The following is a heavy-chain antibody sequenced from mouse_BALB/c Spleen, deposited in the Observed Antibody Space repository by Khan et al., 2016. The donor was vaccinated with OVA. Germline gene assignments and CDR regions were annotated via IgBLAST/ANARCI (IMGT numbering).Heavy chain of an antibody. V-gene: IGHV5-6*01. CDR2: INTGGDYI. J-gene: IGHJ3*01. D-gene: IGHD1-1*01. Sequence: EVELVESGGDLVKPGGSRKLSCAASGFTFSTYAMSWVRQTPDKRREGVATINTGGDYIYYPDSVKGRFTISRDNAKNTRYLQMSSLRSEDTAMYYCARHNYGPFAYWGQGTLVTVSA. CDR1: GFTFSTYA. CDR3: ARHNYGPFAY.